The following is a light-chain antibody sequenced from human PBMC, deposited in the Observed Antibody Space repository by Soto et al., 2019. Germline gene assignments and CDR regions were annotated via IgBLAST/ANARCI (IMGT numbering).Light chain of an antibody. CDR1: QGISNY. CDR3: QKYNSAGT. V-gene: IGKV1-27*01. CDR2: AAS. Sequence: DIQMTQSPSSLSASVGDRVTITCRASQGISNYLAWYQQKPGKVPKLLIYAASTVQSGVPSRFSGSGSGTDFTLTISSLQPEDVATYYCQKYNSAGTFGQGTKVDIK. J-gene: IGKJ1*01.